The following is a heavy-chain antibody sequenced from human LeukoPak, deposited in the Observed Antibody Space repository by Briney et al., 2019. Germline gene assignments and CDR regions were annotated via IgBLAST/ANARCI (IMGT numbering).Heavy chain of an antibody. J-gene: IGHJ6*03. CDR1: GYTFTSYD. V-gene: IGHV1-8*01. Sequence: GASVKVSCKASGYTFTSYDINWVRQATGQGLEWMGWMNPNSGNTGYAQKFQGRVTMTRNTSISTAYMELSSLRSEDTAVYYCASLVGLVGATSNYYYYMDVWGKGTTVTVSS. CDR2: MNPNSGNT. D-gene: IGHD1-26*01. CDR3: ASLVGLVGATSNYYYYMDV.